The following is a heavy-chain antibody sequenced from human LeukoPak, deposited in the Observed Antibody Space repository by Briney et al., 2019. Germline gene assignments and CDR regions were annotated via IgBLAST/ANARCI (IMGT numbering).Heavy chain of an antibody. CDR3: ARDHHDAFDI. J-gene: IGHJ3*02. CDR2: TYYRSTWYN. Sequence: SQTLSLTCAISGDSVSSNSVTWNWIRQSPSRGLEWLGRTYYRSTWYNDYAVSVRGRITVNPDTSKNQFSLHLNSVTPEDTAVYYCARDHHDAFDIWGQGTMVTVSS. V-gene: IGHV6-1*01. CDR1: GDSVSSNSVT.